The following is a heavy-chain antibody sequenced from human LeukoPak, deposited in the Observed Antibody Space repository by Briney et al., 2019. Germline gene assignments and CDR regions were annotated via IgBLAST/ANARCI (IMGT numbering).Heavy chain of an antibody. CDR2: IYYSGST. CDR1: GGSISSSSYY. J-gene: IGHJ4*02. CDR3: ARIAVADPAPFSLDY. D-gene: IGHD6-19*01. V-gene: IGHV4-39*07. Sequence: KSSETLSLTCTVSGGSISSSSYYWGWIRQPPGKGLEWIGSIYYSGSTYYNPSLKSRVTISVDTSKNQFSLKLSSVTAADTAVYYCARIAVADPAPFSLDYWGQGTLVTVSS.